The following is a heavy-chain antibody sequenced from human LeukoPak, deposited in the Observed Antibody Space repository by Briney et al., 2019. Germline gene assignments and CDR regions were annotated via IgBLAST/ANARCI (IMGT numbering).Heavy chain of an antibody. CDR1: GFTFNSFF. CDR2: ISQDGSET. Sequence: GGSLRLSCAASGFTFNSFFLNWVRLTPGRELEWVARISQDGSETFYMDSVRGRFTISRDNTKNSLYLQMSSLRAEDTAVYYCAKDFDYYDTSDYFFLAVFDYWGQGTLVTVSS. D-gene: IGHD3-22*01. J-gene: IGHJ4*02. V-gene: IGHV3-7*03. CDR3: AKDFDYYDTSDYFFLAVFDY.